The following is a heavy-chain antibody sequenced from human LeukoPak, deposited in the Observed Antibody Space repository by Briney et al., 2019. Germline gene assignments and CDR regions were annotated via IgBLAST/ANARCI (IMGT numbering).Heavy chain of an antibody. D-gene: IGHD3-16*02. Sequence: GESLKISCKSSGYNFTTYWIGWVRQMPGKGLEWMGIIYPGESDSRYSPSFQGQVTISADKSISTAYLHLSSLKASDTAMYYCARLTWGSYRFGDYWGQGTLVTVSS. CDR2: IYPGESDS. J-gene: IGHJ4*02. V-gene: IGHV5-51*01. CDR1: GYNFTTYW. CDR3: ARLTWGSYRFGDY.